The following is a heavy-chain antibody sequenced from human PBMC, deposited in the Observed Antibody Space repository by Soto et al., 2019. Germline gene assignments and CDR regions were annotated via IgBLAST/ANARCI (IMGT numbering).Heavy chain of an antibody. CDR2: ISSSGSTI. V-gene: IGHV3-48*03. D-gene: IGHD3-3*01. CDR1: GFTFSSYE. Sequence: PGGSLRLSCAASGFTFSSYEMNWVRQAPGKGLEWVSYISSSGSTIYYADSVKGRFTISRDNAKNSLYLQMNSLRAEDTAVYYCARETEWHFDYWAREPWSPSPQ. CDR3: ARETEWHFDY. J-gene: IGHJ4*02.